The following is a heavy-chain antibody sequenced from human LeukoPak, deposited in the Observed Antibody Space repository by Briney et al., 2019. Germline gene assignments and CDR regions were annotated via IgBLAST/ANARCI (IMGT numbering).Heavy chain of an antibody. CDR1: GGSISSYY. CDR2: IYYSGST. J-gene: IGHJ4*02. D-gene: IGHD4-17*01. Sequence: PSETLSLTCTVSGGSISSYYWSWIRQPPGKGLEWIGYIYYSGSTNYNPSLKSRVTISVDTSKNQFSLKLSSVTAADTAVYYCASDYGDYVRGGYFDYWGQGTLVTVSS. V-gene: IGHV4-59*01. CDR3: ASDYGDYVRGGYFDY.